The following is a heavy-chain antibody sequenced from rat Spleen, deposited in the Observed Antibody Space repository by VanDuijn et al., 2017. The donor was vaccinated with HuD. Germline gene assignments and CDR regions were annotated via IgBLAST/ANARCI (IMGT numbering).Heavy chain of an antibody. CDR3: ARHYGGYSEYVMDA. J-gene: IGHJ4*01. CDR2: ITYEGSTT. D-gene: IGHD1-11*01. CDR1: GFTFSDYY. Sequence: EVQLVESGGGLVRPGRSLKLSCAASGFTFSDYYMAWVRQAPNKGLEWVASITYEGSTTYYGDSVKGRFTISRDNAKSTLYLQMDSLRSEDTATYYCARHYGGYSEYVMDAWGQGASVTVSS. V-gene: IGHV5-22*01.